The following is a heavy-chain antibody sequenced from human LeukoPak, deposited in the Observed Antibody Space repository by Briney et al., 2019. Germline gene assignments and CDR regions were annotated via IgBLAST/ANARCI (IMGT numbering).Heavy chain of an antibody. V-gene: IGHV3-7*01. Sequence: GGSLRLSCAASGFTFNSHWMSWVRQAPGKGLEWVANIRQDGSEKYYVDSVKGRFTTSRDNSKNTLYLQMNSLRAEDTAVYYCAKDLADSSSWPEYFQHWGQGTLVTVSS. CDR3: AKDLADSSSWPEYFQH. D-gene: IGHD6-13*01. J-gene: IGHJ1*01. CDR1: GFTFNSHW. CDR2: IRQDGSEK.